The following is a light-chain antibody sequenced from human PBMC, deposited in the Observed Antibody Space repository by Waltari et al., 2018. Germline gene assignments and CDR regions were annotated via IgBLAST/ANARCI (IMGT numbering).Light chain of an antibody. V-gene: IGLV8-61*01. CDR1: SGSVPSDHY. J-gene: IGLJ3*02. Sequence: TVLTLDPSLSLSTGRTFRLTCGLNSGSVPSDHYPCSYQPTPGQAPRALMYNPYSRSSWVPDRFSGSILGNKAAPTITGAQADDESDYYCVLYLGSDTWVFGGGTKLTVL. CDR2: NPY. CDR3: VLYLGSDTWV.